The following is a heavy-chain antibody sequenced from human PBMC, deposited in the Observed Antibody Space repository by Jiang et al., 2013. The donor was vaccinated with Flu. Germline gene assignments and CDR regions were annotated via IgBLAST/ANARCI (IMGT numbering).Heavy chain of an antibody. J-gene: IGHJ4*02. CDR2: IDPSDSYT. Sequence: GAEVKKPGESLRISCKGSGYSFTSYWISWVRQMPGKGLEWMGRIDPSDSYTNYSPSFQGHVTISADKSISTAYLQWSSLKASDTAMYYCAGLKIVGATRGPLDYWGQGTLVTVSS. V-gene: IGHV5-10-1*01. CDR1: GYSFTSYW. D-gene: IGHD1-26*01. CDR3: AGLKIVGATRGPLDY.